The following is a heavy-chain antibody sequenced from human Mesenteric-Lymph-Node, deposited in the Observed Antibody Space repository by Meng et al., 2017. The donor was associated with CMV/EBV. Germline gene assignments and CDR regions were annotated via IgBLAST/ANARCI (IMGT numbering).Heavy chain of an antibody. CDR3: ARRYDILTGEDY. J-gene: IGHJ4*02. V-gene: IGHV4-31*03. D-gene: IGHD3-9*01. CDR2: IYYSGST. Sequence: TCSGGSISSGGYYWSWIRQHPGKGLEWIGYIYYSGSTYYNPSLKSRVTISVDTSKNQFSLKLSSVTAADTAVYYCARRYDILTGEDYLGQGTLVTVSS. CDR1: GGSISSGGYY.